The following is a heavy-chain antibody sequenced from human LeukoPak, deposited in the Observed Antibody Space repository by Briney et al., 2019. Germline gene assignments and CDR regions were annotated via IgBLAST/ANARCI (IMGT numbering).Heavy chain of an antibody. V-gene: IGHV4-31*03. Sequence: SETLSLTCTVSGGSISSGGYYWSWIRQHPGKGLEWIGYIYYSGSTYYNPSLKSRVTISVDTSKNQFSLKLSSVTAADTAVYYCARDPGGMGYHDYWGQGTLVTVSS. CDR2: IYYSGST. J-gene: IGHJ4*02. CDR1: GGSISSGGYY. D-gene: IGHD3-16*02. CDR3: ARDPGGMGYHDY.